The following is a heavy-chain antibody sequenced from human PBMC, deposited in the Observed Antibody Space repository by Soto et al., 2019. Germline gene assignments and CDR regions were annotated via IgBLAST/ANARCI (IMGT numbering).Heavy chain of an antibody. CDR3: ARDWDVDIVATIDYYGMDV. CDR2: IIPIFGTA. D-gene: IGHD5-12*01. J-gene: IGHJ6*02. CDR1: GGTFSSYA. V-gene: IGHV1-69*12. Sequence: QVQLVQSGAEVKKPGSSVKVSCKASGGTFSSYAISWVRQAPGQGLEWMGGIIPIFGTANYAQKFQGRVTITADESTGTDYRELSRLRSEDAAVSYFARDWDVDIVATIDYYGMDVWGQGTTVTVSS.